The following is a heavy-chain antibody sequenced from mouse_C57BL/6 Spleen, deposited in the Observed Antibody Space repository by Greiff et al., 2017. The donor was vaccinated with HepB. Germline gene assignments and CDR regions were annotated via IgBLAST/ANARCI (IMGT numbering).Heavy chain of an antibody. V-gene: IGHV1-50*01. J-gene: IGHJ3*01. CDR1: GYNFTSYW. CDR3: ARDLPVGAD. Sequence: VQLQQPGAELVKPGASVKLSCKASGYNFTSYWMQWVKQRPGQGLEWIGEIDPSDSYTNYNQKFKGKATLTVDTSSSTAYMQLSSLTSEDSAVYYCARDLPVGADWGKGTLVTVSA. CDR2: IDPSDSYT.